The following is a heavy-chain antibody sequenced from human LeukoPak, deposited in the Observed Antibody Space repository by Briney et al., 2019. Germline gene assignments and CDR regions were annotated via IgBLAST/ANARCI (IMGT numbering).Heavy chain of an antibody. CDR1: GGSISSGGYY. J-gene: IGHJ3*02. CDR2: IYYSGST. V-gene: IGHV4-31*11. Sequence: PSETLSLTCAVSGGSISSGGYYWSWIRQHPGKGLEWIGYIYYSGSTYYNPSLKSRVTISVDTSKNQFSLKLSSVTAADTAVYYCARVVAAAGTNAFDIWGQGTMVTVSS. D-gene: IGHD6-13*01. CDR3: ARVVAAAGTNAFDI.